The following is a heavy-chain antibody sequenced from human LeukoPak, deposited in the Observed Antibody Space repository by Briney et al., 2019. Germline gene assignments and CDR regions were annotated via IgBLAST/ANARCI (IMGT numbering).Heavy chain of an antibody. CDR3: AKDLNWGWDY. CDR1: GGTFSSYA. J-gene: IGHJ4*02. V-gene: IGHV1-69*06. CDR2: IIPIFGTA. D-gene: IGHD7-27*01. Sequence: GASVKVSCKASGGTFSSYAISWVRQAPGQGLEWMGGIIPIFGTANYAQKFQGRVTITADKSTSTAYMELSSLRSEDTAVYYCAKDLNWGWDYWGQGTLVTVSS.